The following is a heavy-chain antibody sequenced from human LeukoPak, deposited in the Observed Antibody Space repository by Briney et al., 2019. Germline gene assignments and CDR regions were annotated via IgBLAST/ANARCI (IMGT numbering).Heavy chain of an antibody. J-gene: IGHJ4*02. Sequence: GLVQPGGSLRLSCAVSGFTFSSYAMSWVRQAPGKGLEWVSAISGSGGSTYYADSVKGRFTISRDNSKNTLYLQMNSLRAEDTAVYYCAKGVGYCSSTSCSLDYWGQGTLVTVSS. CDR3: AKGVGYCSSTSCSLDY. CDR1: GFTFSSYA. D-gene: IGHD2-2*01. V-gene: IGHV3-23*01. CDR2: ISGSGGST.